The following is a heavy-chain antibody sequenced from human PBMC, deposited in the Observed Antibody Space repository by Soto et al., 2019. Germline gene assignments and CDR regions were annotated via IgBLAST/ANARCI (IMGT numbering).Heavy chain of an antibody. CDR3: VRSKNAEHFDF. V-gene: IGHV3-21*01. CDR2: ISSDSTYI. D-gene: IGHD2-8*01. CDR1: GFLLSSYS. J-gene: IGHJ4*02. Sequence: PGGSLRLSCAASGFLLSSYSMHWVRQAPGKGLEWVSSISSDSTYIFYADSAKGRFTISRDNARNSLFLQLNSLRAEDTAIYYCVRSKNAEHFDFWGQGTLVTVSS.